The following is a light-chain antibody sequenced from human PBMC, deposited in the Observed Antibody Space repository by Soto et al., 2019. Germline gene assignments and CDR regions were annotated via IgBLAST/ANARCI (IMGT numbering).Light chain of an antibody. Sequence: EIVLTQSPGTLSLSPGERATLSCRASQSVSSSYLAWYQQKPGQAPRLLIYGASSRAAGIPARFSGSGSGTDFTLTISRLEPEDFAVYYCHQSVVSRWTFGQGTKVDIK. J-gene: IGKJ1*01. CDR2: GAS. CDR3: HQSVVSRWT. V-gene: IGKV3-20*01. CDR1: QSVSSSY.